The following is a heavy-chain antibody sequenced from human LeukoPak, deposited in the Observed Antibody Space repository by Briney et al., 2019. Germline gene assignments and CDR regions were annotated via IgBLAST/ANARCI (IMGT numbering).Heavy chain of an antibody. CDR1: GFTFSSYA. J-gene: IGHJ4*02. V-gene: IGHV3-23*01. Sequence: GGSLRLSCAASGFTFSSYAMSWVRQAPGKGLEWVSAISGGGGSTYYADSVKGRFTNSRDNSKNTLYLQMNSLRAEDTAVYYCAKVILGEFDYWGQGTLVTVSS. CDR3: AKVILGEFDY. CDR2: ISGGGGST. D-gene: IGHD3-10*02.